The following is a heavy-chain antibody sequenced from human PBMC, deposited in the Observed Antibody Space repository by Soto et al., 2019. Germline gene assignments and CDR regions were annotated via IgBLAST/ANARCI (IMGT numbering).Heavy chain of an antibody. V-gene: IGHV3-30*18. CDR1: GFTFSSYG. Sequence: QVQLVESGGGVVQPGRSLRLSCAASGFTFSSYGMHWVRQAPGKGLEWVAVISYDGSNKYYADSVKGRLTISRDNSKHTLYLQMNSLRAEDTAVYYCAKDGFVYSSSWYTNWFDPWGQGTLVTVSS. D-gene: IGHD6-13*01. CDR2: ISYDGSNK. J-gene: IGHJ5*02. CDR3: AKDGFVYSSSWYTNWFDP.